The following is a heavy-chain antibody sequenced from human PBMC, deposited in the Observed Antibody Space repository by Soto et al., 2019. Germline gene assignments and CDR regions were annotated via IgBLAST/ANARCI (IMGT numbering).Heavy chain of an antibody. D-gene: IGHD3-3*01. J-gene: IGHJ6*02. CDR1: VFTFSSYG. CDR3: AKELLRFLEWLSYGMDV. V-gene: IGHV3-30*18. Sequence: WGSLRLSCAASVFTFSSYGMHWFRQAPGKGLEWVAVISYDGSNKYYADSVKGRFTISRDNSKNTLYLQMNSLRAEDTAVYYCAKELLRFLEWLSYGMDVWGQGTTVTVSS. CDR2: ISYDGSNK.